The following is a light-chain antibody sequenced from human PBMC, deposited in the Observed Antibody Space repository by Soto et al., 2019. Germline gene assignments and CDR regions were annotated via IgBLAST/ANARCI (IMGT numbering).Light chain of an antibody. CDR3: QQYNSYWT. CDR2: KAS. V-gene: IGKV1-5*03. CDR1: QSISSW. J-gene: IGKJ1*01. Sequence: DIQMTQSPSTLPASVGDRVTITCRASQSISSWLAWYQQKPGKAPKLLIYKASSLESGVPSRFSGSGSETEFTLTISSLQPDDFATYYCQQYNSYWTFGQGTKV.